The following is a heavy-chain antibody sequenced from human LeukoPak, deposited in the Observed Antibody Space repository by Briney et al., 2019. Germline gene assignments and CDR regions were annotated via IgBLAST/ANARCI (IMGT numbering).Heavy chain of an antibody. J-gene: IGHJ6*03. CDR1: GGSISSYY. CDR3: ARDRRTIPGYGYYNMDV. V-gene: IGHV4-59*01. D-gene: IGHD5-12*01. Sequence: PSETLSLTCTVSGGSISSYYGSSVRQPPGKGLEWIGYIYYSGSTDYNPSLKSRVTISVDTSKNQFSLKLSSVTAADTAVYYCARDRRTIPGYGYYNMDVWGKGTTVTVSS. CDR2: IYYSGST.